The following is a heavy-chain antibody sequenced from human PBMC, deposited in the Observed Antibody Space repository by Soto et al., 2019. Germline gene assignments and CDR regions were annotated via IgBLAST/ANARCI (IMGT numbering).Heavy chain of an antibody. CDR1: GFTFSSYA. CDR3: AKFHGPDILYYYGMDV. Sequence: GGSLRLSCAASGFTFSSYAMNWVRQAPGKGLEWVSAISGSGDSTYYATYYADSVKGRFTISRDKSKNTLYLQMNSLRAQDTAVYYCAKFHGPDILYYYGMDVWGQGTRVTVSS. V-gene: IGHV3-23*01. CDR2: ISGSGDSTYYAT. J-gene: IGHJ6*02.